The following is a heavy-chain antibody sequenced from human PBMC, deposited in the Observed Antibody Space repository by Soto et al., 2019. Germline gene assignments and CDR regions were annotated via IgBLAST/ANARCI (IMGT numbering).Heavy chain of an antibody. CDR2: ISAYNGNT. D-gene: IGHD3-10*01. V-gene: IGHV1-18*01. CDR1: GYTFTSYG. Sequence: GASVKVSCKASGYTFTSYGISWVRQAPGQGLEWMGWISAYNGNTNYAQKLQGRVTMTTDTSTSTAYMELRSLRSDDTAVYYCARVPRYYGSGPPTHFDYWGQGTLVTVSS. CDR3: ARVPRYYGSGPPTHFDY. J-gene: IGHJ4*02.